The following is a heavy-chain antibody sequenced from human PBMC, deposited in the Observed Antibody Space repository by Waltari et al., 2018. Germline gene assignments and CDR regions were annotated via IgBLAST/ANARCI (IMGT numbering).Heavy chain of an antibody. CDR2: INPNSGGT. CDR1: GYTFTGYY. J-gene: IGHJ6*02. CDR3: ARAFTGYYDFWSGHPGNYYYGMDV. Sequence: QVQLVQSGAEVKKPGASVKVSCKASGYTFTGYYMHWVRQAPGQGLEWMGWINPNSGGTNYAQKFQGWVTMTRDTSISTAYMELSRLRSDDTAVYYCARAFTGYYDFWSGHPGNYYYGMDVWGQGTTVTVSS. D-gene: IGHD3-3*01. V-gene: IGHV1-2*04.